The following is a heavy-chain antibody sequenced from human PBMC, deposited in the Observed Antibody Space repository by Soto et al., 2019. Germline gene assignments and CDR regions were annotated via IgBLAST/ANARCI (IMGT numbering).Heavy chain of an antibody. Sequence: SGPTLVNPTDTLTLTCTFSGFSITSPGMSVSWIRQPPGRALEWLALIERDDDDKYYSTSLKTRLTISKDTRKNQVVLTMANMDPADTDTYYCARSIRGPRKFNGMDVWGKGTTVTVSS. D-gene: IGHD1-20*01. CDR1: GFSITSPGMS. V-gene: IGHV2-70*01. CDR2: IERDDDDK. CDR3: ARSIRGPRKFNGMDV. J-gene: IGHJ6*04.